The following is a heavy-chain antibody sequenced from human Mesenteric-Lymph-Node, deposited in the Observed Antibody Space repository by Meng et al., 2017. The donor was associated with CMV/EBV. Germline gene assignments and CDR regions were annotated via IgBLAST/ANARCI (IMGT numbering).Heavy chain of an antibody. Sequence: GESLKISCAASGFIFSSYAMSWVRQAPGKGLEWVSAISGSGGSTYYADSVKGRFTISRDNSKNTLYLQMNSLRAEDTAVYYCAKIVVPAASNWFDPWGQGTLVTVSS. D-gene: IGHD2-2*01. CDR1: GFIFSSYA. CDR2: ISGSGGST. J-gene: IGHJ5*02. V-gene: IGHV3-23*01. CDR3: AKIVVPAASNWFDP.